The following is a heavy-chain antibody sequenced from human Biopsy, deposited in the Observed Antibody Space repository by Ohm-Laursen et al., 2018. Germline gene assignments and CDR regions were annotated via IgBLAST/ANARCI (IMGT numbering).Heavy chain of an antibody. CDR2: IRSGGDYM. J-gene: IGHJ4*02. V-gene: IGHV3-21*01. CDR3: ARDQRGPSLLEAKLTPNYFNY. CDR1: GFTLSYYS. D-gene: IGHD1-1*01. Sequence: GSLRLSRAASGFTLSYYSMTWVRQAPGKGLEWVSSIRSGGDYMFYADSVKGRFTISRDNAKNSLYLQMNSLRAEDTAVYYCARDQRGPSLLEAKLTPNYFNYWGRGSLVTVSS.